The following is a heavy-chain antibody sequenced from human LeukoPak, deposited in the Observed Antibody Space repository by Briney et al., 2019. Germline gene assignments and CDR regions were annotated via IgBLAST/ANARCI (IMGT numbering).Heavy chain of an antibody. J-gene: IGHJ4*02. CDR1: GDTLITYG. D-gene: IGHD2-15*01. CDR2: ISAYNGDT. V-gene: IGHV1-18*01. CDR3: GRGPFCSGASCYSQYFDY. Sequence: GAVKVSCKASGDTLITYGISGGRQAPGQGVEWMGWISAYNGDTKYEQKLQGGVTMTTDTSTSTAYMELRSLRSDDTAVYYCGRGPFCSGASCYSQYFDYWGQGTLVTVSS.